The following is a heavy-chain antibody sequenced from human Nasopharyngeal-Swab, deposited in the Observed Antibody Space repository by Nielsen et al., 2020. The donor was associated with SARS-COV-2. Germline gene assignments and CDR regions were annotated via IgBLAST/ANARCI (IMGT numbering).Heavy chain of an antibody. CDR2: IKSKTDGGTT. Sequence: GGSLRLSCAASGFTFSNAWLSWVRQAPGKGLEWVGRIKSKTDGGTTDYAAPVKGRFTISRDDSKNTLYLQMNSLKTEDTAVYYCTTVGTSWHYYGMDVWGQGTTVTVSS. D-gene: IGHD3-10*01. J-gene: IGHJ6*02. CDR3: TTVGTSWHYYGMDV. CDR1: GFTFSNAW. V-gene: IGHV3-15*01.